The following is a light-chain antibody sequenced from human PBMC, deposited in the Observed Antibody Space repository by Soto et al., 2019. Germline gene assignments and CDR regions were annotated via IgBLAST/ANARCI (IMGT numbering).Light chain of an antibody. V-gene: IGKV3-15*01. CDR1: QSVSIH. Sequence: ETVMTLSKGPLSVSLGVSATLSCRASQSVSIHLAWYQQKPGQAPRLLIYDTSTRATGIPARFSGSGSGTEFTLTISSLQSEDFAVYYCQQYSNWPPITFGGGTKVDI. CDR2: DTS. J-gene: IGKJ4*01. CDR3: QQYSNWPPIT.